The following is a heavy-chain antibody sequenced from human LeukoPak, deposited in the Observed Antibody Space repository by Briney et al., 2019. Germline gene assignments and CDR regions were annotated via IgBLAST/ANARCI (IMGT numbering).Heavy chain of an antibody. Sequence: ASVKVSCKASGYTFTAQYMHWVRQAPGQGLEWMGWINPNNGDTKYAQSFLGRVTMTRDTSTTTAYMELRSLRSDDTAVYFCASYPRNIPTPPFYYWGQGTLVTVSS. CDR3: ASYPRNIPTPPFYY. D-gene: IGHD2-21*01. V-gene: IGHV1-2*02. J-gene: IGHJ4*02. CDR2: INPNNGDT. CDR1: GYTFTAQY.